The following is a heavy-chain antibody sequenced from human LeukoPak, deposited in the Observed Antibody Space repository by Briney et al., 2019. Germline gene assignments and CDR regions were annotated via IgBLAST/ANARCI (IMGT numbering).Heavy chain of an antibody. CDR2: SDINSGSM. CDR3: ARASSKQLAGYLPDGFDI. J-gene: IGHJ3*02. Sequence: PGGSLRLSCAASGFTIRTFSMNWVRQAPGKGLEWVSSSDINSGSMYYSDSVKGRFTISRDNAKNSLSLQMNSLRADDAAVYYCARASSKQLAGYLPDGFDIWGQGTMVTVSS. D-gene: IGHD3-9*01. CDR1: GFTIRTFS. V-gene: IGHV3-21*01.